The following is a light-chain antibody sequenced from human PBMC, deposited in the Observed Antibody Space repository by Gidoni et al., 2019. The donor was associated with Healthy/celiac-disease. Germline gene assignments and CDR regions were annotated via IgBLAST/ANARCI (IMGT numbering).Light chain of an antibody. J-gene: IGKJ3*01. Sequence: DIQLTQSPSSLSASVGDRVTITCQASQSISSYLNWYQQKPGKAPKLLIYAASSLQSGVPSRFSGSGSGTDFTLTISSLQPEDFATYYCQQSDSTPITFGPGTKVDIK. CDR3: QQSDSTPIT. CDR1: QSISSY. CDR2: AAS. V-gene: IGKV1-39*01.